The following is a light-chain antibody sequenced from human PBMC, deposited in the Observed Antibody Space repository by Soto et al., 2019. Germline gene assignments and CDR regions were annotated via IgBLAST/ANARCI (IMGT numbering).Light chain of an antibody. CDR2: DAS. V-gene: IGKV1-5*01. CDR3: QQRSNWPVT. Sequence: DIQMTQSPSTLSASVGDRVTITCRASQSISSWLAWYQQKPGKAPKLLIYDASSLESGVPSRFSGSGSGTEFTLTISRLEPEDFAVYYCQQRSNWPVTFGQGTRLEIK. CDR1: QSISSW. J-gene: IGKJ5*01.